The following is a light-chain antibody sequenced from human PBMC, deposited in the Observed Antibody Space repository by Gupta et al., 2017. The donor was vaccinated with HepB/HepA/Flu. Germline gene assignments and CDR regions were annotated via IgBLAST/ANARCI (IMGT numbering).Light chain of an antibody. Sequence: QSELTQPPSASGTPGQSVTIPRAGGSSNIGINPVSWYHQLPGTAPKLLIYSSYQRPSGVPDRFSASKSGTSASLAISGLQSEDEADYYCAAWDDRLDVWVFVGGTNLTVL. CDR3: AAWDDRLDVWV. V-gene: IGLV1-44*01. J-gene: IGLJ3*02. CDR1: SSNIGINP. CDR2: SSY.